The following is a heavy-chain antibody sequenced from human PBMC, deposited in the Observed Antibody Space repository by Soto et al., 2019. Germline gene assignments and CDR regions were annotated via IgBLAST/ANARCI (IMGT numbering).Heavy chain of an antibody. CDR2: ISTYNGDT. CDR1: GYTFTSYG. Sequence: QVQLVQSGAEVKKPGASVKVSCKASGYTFTSYGISWVRQAPGQGLEWMGSISTYNGDTNFAQKLQGRVTMTTDTSASPAYMELRSLRSDDTAMYYCARPMPVARFEYWGQGTLVTVSS. D-gene: IGHD6-19*01. J-gene: IGHJ4*02. V-gene: IGHV1-18*01. CDR3: ARPMPVARFEY.